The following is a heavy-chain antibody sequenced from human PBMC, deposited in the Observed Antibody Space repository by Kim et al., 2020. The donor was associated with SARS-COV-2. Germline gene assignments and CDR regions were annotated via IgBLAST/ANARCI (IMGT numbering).Heavy chain of an antibody. CDR1: GGTFSSYA. CDR3: ASSFGELLLNVYDAFDI. D-gene: IGHD3-10*01. CDR2: IIPIFGTA. J-gene: IGHJ3*02. Sequence: SVKVSCKASGGTFSSYAISWVRQAPGQGLEWMGGIIPIFGTANYAQKFQGRVTITADESTSTAYMELSSLRSEDTAVYYCASSFGELLLNVYDAFDIWGQGTMVTVSS. V-gene: IGHV1-69*13.